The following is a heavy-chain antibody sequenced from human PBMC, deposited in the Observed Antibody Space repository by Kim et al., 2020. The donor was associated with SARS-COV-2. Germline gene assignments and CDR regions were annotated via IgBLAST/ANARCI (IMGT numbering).Heavy chain of an antibody. Sequence: GESLQISCKGSGYSFTSYWISWVRQMPGKGLEWMGRIDPSDSYTNYSPSFQGHVTISADKSISTAYLQWSSLKASDTAMYYCAREEGDIVVVVASGWFDPWGQGTLVTVSS. D-gene: IGHD2-15*01. V-gene: IGHV5-10-1*01. CDR3: AREEGDIVVVVASGWFDP. J-gene: IGHJ5*02. CDR2: IDPSDSYT. CDR1: GYSFTSYW.